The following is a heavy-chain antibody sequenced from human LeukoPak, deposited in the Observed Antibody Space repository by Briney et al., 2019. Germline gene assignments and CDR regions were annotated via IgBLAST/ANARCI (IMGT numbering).Heavy chain of an antibody. Sequence: GASVKVSCKASGGTFSSYAIIWVRQAPGQGLEWMGGIIPIFGTANYAQKFQGRVTITTDESTSTAYMELSSLRSEDTAVYYCASRGCSSTSCYHTYWYFDLWGRGTLVTVSS. D-gene: IGHD2-2*01. V-gene: IGHV1-69*05. CDR1: GGTFSSYA. CDR2: IIPIFGTA. J-gene: IGHJ2*01. CDR3: ASRGCSSTSCYHTYWYFDL.